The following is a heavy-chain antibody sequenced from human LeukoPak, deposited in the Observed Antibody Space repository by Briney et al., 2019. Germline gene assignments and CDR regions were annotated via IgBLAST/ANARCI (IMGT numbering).Heavy chain of an antibody. Sequence: GGSLRLSCAASGFTFNNYAMSWVRQAPGKGPEWVSGISGSGDTTYYADSVKGRFTISRDNSKNTLYLQMNSLGAEDTAVYYCAKDRSDNSSWYCMDVWGQGTTVTVSS. V-gene: IGHV3-23*01. D-gene: IGHD6-19*01. CDR2: ISGSGDTT. J-gene: IGHJ6*02. CDR3: AKDRSDNSSWYCMDV. CDR1: GFTFNNYA.